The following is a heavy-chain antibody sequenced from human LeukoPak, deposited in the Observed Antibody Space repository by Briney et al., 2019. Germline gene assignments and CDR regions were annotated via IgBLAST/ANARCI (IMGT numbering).Heavy chain of an antibody. Sequence: GRSLRLSCAASGFTFSSYGMHWVRQAPGKGLEWVAVISYDGSNKYYADSVKGRFTTSRDNSKNTLYLQMNSLRAEDTAVYYCAKDEGGYSSSWYRFGAFDIWGQGTMVTVSS. V-gene: IGHV3-30*18. CDR2: ISYDGSNK. CDR3: AKDEGGYSSSWYRFGAFDI. J-gene: IGHJ3*02. D-gene: IGHD6-13*01. CDR1: GFTFSSYG.